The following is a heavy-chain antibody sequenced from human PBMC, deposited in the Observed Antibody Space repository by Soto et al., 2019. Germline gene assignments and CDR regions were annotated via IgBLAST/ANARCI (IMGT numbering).Heavy chain of an antibody. Sequence: HPGGSLRLSCAASGFTLSDHYMDWVRQAPGKGLEWVGRSRSKANSYTTVYAASVKGRFTISRDDSKNSLYLQMDSLRTEDTAVYYCVRGYHSFDIWGQGIMVTVSS. CDR2: SRSKANSYTT. D-gene: IGHD2-2*01. CDR3: VRGYHSFDI. J-gene: IGHJ3*02. V-gene: IGHV3-72*01. CDR1: GFTLSDHY.